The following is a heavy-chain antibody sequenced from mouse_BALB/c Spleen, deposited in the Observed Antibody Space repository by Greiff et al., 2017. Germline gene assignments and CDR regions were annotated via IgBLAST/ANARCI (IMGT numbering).Heavy chain of an antibody. CDR3: ARDGSSYAMDY. V-gene: IGHV3-2*02. CDR2: ISYSGST. Sequence: VQLKESGPGLVKPSQSLSLTCTVTGYSITSDYAWNWIRQFPGNKLEWMGYISYSGSTSYNPSLKSRISITRDTSKNQFFLQLNSVTTEDTATYYCARDGSSYAMDYWGQGTSVTVSS. CDR1: GYSITSDYA. D-gene: IGHD1-1*01. J-gene: IGHJ4*01.